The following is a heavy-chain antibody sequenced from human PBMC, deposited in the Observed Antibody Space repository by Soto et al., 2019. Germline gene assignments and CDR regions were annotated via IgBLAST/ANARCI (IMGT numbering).Heavy chain of an antibody. CDR2: INSDGSST. CDR3: AREIWEQQLLLEYYMDV. V-gene: IGHV3-74*01. J-gene: IGHJ6*03. Sequence: GGSLRLSCAASGFTFSSYWMHWVRQAPGKGLVWVSRINSDGSSTSYADSVKGRFTISRDNAKNTLYLQMNSLRAEDTAVYYCAREIWEQQLLLEYYMDVWGKGTTVNVSS. CDR1: GFTFSSYW. D-gene: IGHD6-13*01.